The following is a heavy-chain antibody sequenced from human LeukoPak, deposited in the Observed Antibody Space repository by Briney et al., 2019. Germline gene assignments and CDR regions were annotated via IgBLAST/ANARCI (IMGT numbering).Heavy chain of an antibody. D-gene: IGHD3-9*01. V-gene: IGHV3-30*18. CDR3: VKDNAEVDDTFDV. CDR2: ISYDGSDE. J-gene: IGHJ3*01. Sequence: GRSLTLSCAVSGPTLSTYGIHWVRQAPGKGLEWVAFISYDGSDEFYADSVRGRFTVSRDKPKNTIQLRLNSLRAEDTGVYYCVKDNAEVDDTFDVWGQGTKVTVSS. CDR1: GPTLSTYG.